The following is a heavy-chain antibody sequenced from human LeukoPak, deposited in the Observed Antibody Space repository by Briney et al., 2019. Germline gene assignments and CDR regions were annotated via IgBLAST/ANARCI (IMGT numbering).Heavy chain of an antibody. J-gene: IGHJ1*01. Sequence: QPGGSLRLSCAASGFTVSSNYMSWVRQAPGKGLEWGSVIYSGGSTYYAGSVKGRLTIYRDNSKNTLCLQMSSLRGDDTAVYYCAKDLNGDYIGAFDFQRWGQGTQVTVSS. CDR1: GFTVSSNY. CDR3: AKDLNGDYIGAFDFQR. D-gene: IGHD4-17*01. CDR2: IYSGGST. V-gene: IGHV3-53*01.